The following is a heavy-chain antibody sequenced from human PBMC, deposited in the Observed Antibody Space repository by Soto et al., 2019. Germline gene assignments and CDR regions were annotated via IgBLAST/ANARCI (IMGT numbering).Heavy chain of an antibody. V-gene: IGHV3-7*01. J-gene: IGHJ4*02. CDR1: GFSFGDYW. CDR2: IKQDGSDK. D-gene: IGHD3-10*01. Sequence: GGSLRLSCTASGFSFGDYWMSWVRQVPGKGLEWVATIKQDGSDKYYVDSVKGRFIMSRDTAKNSLYLQMNSLRAEDTAVYYCARDTITGWFDKLLFHFDYWGQGTPVTVSS. CDR3: ARDTITGWFDKLLFHFDY.